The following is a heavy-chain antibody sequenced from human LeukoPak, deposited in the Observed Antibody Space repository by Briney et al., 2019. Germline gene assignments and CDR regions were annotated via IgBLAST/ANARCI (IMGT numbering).Heavy chain of an antibody. CDR1: GGSISSSNW. Sequence: PSGTLSLTCAVSGGSISSSNWWSWVRQPPGKGLEWIGEIYHSGSTNYNPSLKSRVTISVDKSKNQFSLKLSSVTAADTAVYYCARVGQYYDILTGYSSPENWFDPWGQGTLVTVSS. CDR3: ARVGQYYDILTGYSSPENWFDP. V-gene: IGHV4-4*02. CDR2: IYHSGST. D-gene: IGHD3-9*01. J-gene: IGHJ5*02.